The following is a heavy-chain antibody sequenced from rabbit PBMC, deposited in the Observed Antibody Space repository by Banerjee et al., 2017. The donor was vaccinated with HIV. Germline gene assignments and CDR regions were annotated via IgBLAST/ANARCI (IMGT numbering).Heavy chain of an antibody. CDR2: IGTGSSGST. CDR3: ARVDAGSNYDWNL. D-gene: IGHD8-1*01. Sequence: QEQLEESGGDLVKPEGSLTLTCTASGFSLSNSYWICWVRQAPGKGLEWIGCIGTGSSGSTYYASWAKGRFSITEPSSTTVTLQMTSLTAADTATYFCARVDAGSNYDWNLWGPGNLVTV. J-gene: IGHJ4*01. V-gene: IGHV1S45*01. CDR1: GFSLSNSYW.